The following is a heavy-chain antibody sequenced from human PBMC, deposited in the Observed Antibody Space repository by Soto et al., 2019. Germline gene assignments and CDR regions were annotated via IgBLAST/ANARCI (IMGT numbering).Heavy chain of an antibody. CDR2: IKSKTVGGTT. J-gene: IGHJ6*02. V-gene: IGHV3-15*07. CDR3: TTSNWNYGSYYYYYGMDV. CDR1: GFTFSNAW. Sequence: GGSLRLSCAASGFTFSNAWMNWVRQAPGKGLEWVGRIKSKTVGGTTDYAAPVKGRFTISRDDSKNTLYLQMNSLKTEDTAVYYCTTSNWNYGSYYYYYGMDVWGQGTTVTVSS. D-gene: IGHD1-7*01.